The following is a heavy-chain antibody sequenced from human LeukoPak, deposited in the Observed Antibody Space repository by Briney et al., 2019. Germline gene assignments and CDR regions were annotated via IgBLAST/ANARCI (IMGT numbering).Heavy chain of an antibody. D-gene: IGHD3-10*01. CDR1: GFTFSSYG. V-gene: IGHV3-33*01. Sequence: GRSLRLSCAASGFTFSSYGMHWVRQAPGKGLEWVAVIWYDGSNKYYADSVKGRFTISRDNSKNTLYLQMNSLRAEDTAVYYCARDLGLGGSGSFRYYYGMDVWGQGTTVTVSS. CDR3: ARDLGLGGSGSFRYYYGMDV. CDR2: IWYDGSNK. J-gene: IGHJ6*02.